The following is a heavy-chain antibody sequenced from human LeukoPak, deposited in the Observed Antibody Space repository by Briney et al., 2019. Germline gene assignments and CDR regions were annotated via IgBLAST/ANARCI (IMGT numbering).Heavy chain of an antibody. V-gene: IGHV4-39*07. D-gene: IGHD6-13*01. CDR2: IYYSGST. CDR1: GGSISSSSYY. Sequence: SSETLSLTCTVSGGSISSSSYYWGWIRQPPGKGLEWIGSIYYSGSTYYNPSLKSRVTISVDTSKDQFSLKLSSVTAADTAVYYCARVRRGSWYYFDYWGQGTLVTVSS. J-gene: IGHJ4*02. CDR3: ARVRRGSWYYFDY.